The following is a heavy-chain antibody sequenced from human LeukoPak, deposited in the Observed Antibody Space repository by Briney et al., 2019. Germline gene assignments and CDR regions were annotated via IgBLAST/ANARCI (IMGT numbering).Heavy chain of an antibody. J-gene: IGHJ4*02. CDR2: IIPIFGTA. CDR1: RGTFSNYA. V-gene: IGHV1-69*13. Sequence: SVTVSSKPSRGTFSNYAISWVRQAPGQGLEWMGGIIPIFGTANYPQKFQGRVTITADESTSTAYMELSSLRSEDTAVYYCARDTYWGQGTLVTVSS. CDR3: ARDTY.